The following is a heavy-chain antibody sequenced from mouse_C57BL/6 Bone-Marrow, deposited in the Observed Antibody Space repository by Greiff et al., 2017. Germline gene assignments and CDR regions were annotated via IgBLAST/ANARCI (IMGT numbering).Heavy chain of an antibody. D-gene: IGHD4-1*01. Sequence: VQLQQSGAELVRPGASVKLSCTASGFNIKDDYMHWVKQRPEQGLEWIGWIDPENGDTEYASKFQGKATITADTSSNTAYLQLSSLTSEDTAVYYCTTLNCFYAMDYWGQGTSGTVSS. J-gene: IGHJ4*01. CDR2: IDPENGDT. CDR3: TTLNCFYAMDY. CDR1: GFNIKDDY. V-gene: IGHV14-4*01.